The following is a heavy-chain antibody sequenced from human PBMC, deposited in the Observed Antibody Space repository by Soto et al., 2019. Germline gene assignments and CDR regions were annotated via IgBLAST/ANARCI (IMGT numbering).Heavy chain of an antibody. CDR1: GYIFTNND. J-gene: IGHJ5*02. V-gene: IGHV1-8*01. CDR2: MNPGSGDT. CDR3: ARMATFGSLNWFDP. Sequence: ASVKVSCKASGYIFTNNDVSWVRQATGQGLEWMGWMNPGSGDTGYAQKFQGRVTMTRDISIATAYMELSSLRSDDTAIYYCARMATFGSLNWFDPWGQGTLVTSPQ. D-gene: IGHD3-16*01.